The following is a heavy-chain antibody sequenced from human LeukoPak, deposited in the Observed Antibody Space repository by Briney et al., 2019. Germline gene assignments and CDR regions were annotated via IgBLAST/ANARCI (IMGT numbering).Heavy chain of an antibody. CDR3: TRAPITITIFGVDGGYNWFDP. J-gene: IGHJ5*02. D-gene: IGHD3-3*01. V-gene: IGHV3-49*04. Sequence: GGSLRLSCTASGFTFGDYAMSWVRQAPGKGLEWVGFIRSKAYGGTTEYAASVKGRFTISRDDSKSIAYLQMNNLKTEDTAVYYCTRAPITITIFGVDGGYNWFDPWGQGTLVTVSS. CDR2: IRSKAYGGTT. CDR1: GFTFGDYA.